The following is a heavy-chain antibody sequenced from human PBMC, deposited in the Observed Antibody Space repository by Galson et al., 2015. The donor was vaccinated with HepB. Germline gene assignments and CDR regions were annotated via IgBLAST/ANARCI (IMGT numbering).Heavy chain of an antibody. V-gene: IGHV3-53*05. D-gene: IGHD2-15*01. CDR2: IYSGGSK. CDR3: ARGGGDDAVDI. Sequence: SLRLSCAASGFTVSSNYMSWVRQAPGKGLEWVAVIYSGGSKYYADSVKGRFTISRDNSKNTLYLQMNSLRAEDTAVYYCARGGGDDAVDIWGQGTMVTVSS. J-gene: IGHJ3*02. CDR1: GFTVSSNY.